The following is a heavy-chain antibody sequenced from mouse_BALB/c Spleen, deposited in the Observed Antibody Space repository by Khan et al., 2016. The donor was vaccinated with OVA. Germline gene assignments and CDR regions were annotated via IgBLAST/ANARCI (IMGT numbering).Heavy chain of an antibody. CDR1: GLPLTSYG. CDR3: AKCDGIFYAMDY. V-gene: IGHV2-3*01. CDR2: IWGDGNT. D-gene: IGHD2-3*01. Sequence: VHFVEPGPGLLALAQRLSIPCTLSGLPLTSYGLNWFRQPPGKGLEWLGVIWGDGNTINHSALITRLTISKDNSTSKVFLKLSRLQTDDTATYYCAKCDGIFYAMDYWGQGTSVTVSS. J-gene: IGHJ4*01.